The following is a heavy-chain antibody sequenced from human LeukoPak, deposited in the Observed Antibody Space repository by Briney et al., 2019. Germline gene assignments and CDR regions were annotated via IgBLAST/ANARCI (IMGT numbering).Heavy chain of an antibody. V-gene: IGHV3-53*04. CDR1: GFSVSSNY. Sequence: GGSLRLSCAASGFSVSSNYMSWVRQAPGKGLEWVSVIYSGGSTYYADSVKGRFTISRHNSKNTLYLQMNSLRAEDTAVYYCARDGPYCSDFTCYVDYWGQGTLVTVSS. CDR3: ARDGPYCSDFTCYVDY. J-gene: IGHJ4*02. D-gene: IGHD2-15*01. CDR2: IYSGGST.